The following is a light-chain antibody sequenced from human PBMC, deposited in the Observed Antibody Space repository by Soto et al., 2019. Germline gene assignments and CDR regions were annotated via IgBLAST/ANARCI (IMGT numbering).Light chain of an antibody. Sequence: EIVMTQSPATLSVSPVEIATLSCRASQSVSSSYLAWYQQKPGQAPRLLIFGASTRATGIPDRFRGSGSGTDFTLTITSLQPEDFATYYCQQLFDSPINFGQGKRREIK. V-gene: IGKV3D-7*01. J-gene: IGKJ5*01. CDR2: GAS. CDR3: QQLFDSPIN. CDR1: QSVSSSY.